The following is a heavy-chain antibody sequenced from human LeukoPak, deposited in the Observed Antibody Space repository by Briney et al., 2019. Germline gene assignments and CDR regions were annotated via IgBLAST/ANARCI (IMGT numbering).Heavy chain of an antibody. Sequence: GRSLRLSCAASGFTFDDYAMHWVRQAPGKGLEWVSGISWNSGSIGYADSVKGRFTISRDNAKNSLYLQMNSLRAEDTALYYCAKDRFSGGAAGPNWYFDLWGRGTLVTVSS. CDR2: ISWNSGSI. J-gene: IGHJ2*01. V-gene: IGHV3-9*01. CDR3: AKDRFSGGAAGPNWYFDL. CDR1: GFTFDDYA. D-gene: IGHD2-21*01.